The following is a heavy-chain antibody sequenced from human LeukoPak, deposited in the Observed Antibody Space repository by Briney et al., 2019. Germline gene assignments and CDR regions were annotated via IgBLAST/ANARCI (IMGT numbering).Heavy chain of an antibody. Sequence: PSETLSLTCAVYGGSFNTYYWSCIRLSPGKGLEWIAEINHRGDTNYNPSVKSRVTISVDTSKNQFSLKVNSLTAADTAVYYCARGPTISETGYFDYWGQGTLVTVSS. V-gene: IGHV4-34*01. CDR2: INHRGDT. CDR1: GGSFNTYY. CDR3: ARGPTISETGYFDY. D-gene: IGHD1-1*01. J-gene: IGHJ4*03.